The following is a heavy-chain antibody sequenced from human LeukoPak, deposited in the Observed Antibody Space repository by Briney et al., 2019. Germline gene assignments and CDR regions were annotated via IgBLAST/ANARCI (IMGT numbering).Heavy chain of an antibody. D-gene: IGHD3-3*01. CDR3: ARQARITIFGVVTRHGGGPIDY. CDR2: IYHSGST. J-gene: IGHJ4*02. CDR1: GGSISSYY. Sequence: TSETLSLTCTVSGGSISSYYWSWIRQPPGKGLEWIGYIYHSGSTYYNPSLKSRVTISVDRSKNQFSLKLSSVTAADTAVYYCARQARITIFGVVTRHGGGPIDYWGQGTLVTVSS. V-gene: IGHV4-59*08.